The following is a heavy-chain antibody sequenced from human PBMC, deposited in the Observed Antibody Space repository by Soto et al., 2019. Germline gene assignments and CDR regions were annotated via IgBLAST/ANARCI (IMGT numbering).Heavy chain of an antibody. V-gene: IGHV3-48*02. J-gene: IGHJ4*02. Sequence: EVQLVESGGGLVQPGGSLRLSCAASGFTFSSYTMNWVRQAPGKGLEWVSYISSSSSTIYYADSVKGRFTISRDNAKNSLYLQMNSLRDEDTAVYYCARRSSGTYSQFDYWGQGTLFTVSS. CDR1: GFTFSSYT. CDR2: ISSSSSTI. CDR3: ARRSSGTYSQFDY. D-gene: IGHD1-26*01.